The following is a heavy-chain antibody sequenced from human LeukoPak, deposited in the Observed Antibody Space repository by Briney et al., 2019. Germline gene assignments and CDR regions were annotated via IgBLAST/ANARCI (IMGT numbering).Heavy chain of an antibody. Sequence: SEPLSPSCTFCGGSISSYYWSWIRQPPAKGLEWIGYIYYSGSTNYNPSLKSRATISVDTSKNQFSLKLSSVTAADTAVYYCAREDRSWFGELFEGFDYWGQGTLVTVSS. J-gene: IGHJ4*02. CDR2: IYYSGST. CDR1: GGSISSYY. CDR3: AREDRSWFGELFEGFDY. D-gene: IGHD3-10*01. V-gene: IGHV4-59*01.